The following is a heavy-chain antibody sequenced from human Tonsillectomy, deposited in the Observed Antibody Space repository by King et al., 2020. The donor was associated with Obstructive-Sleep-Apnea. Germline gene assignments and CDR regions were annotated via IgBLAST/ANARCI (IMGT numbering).Heavy chain of an antibody. CDR3: AREVVSVVTLFFDY. CDR1: GGSISSGGYY. Sequence: VQLQESGPGLVKPSQTLSLTCTVSGGSISSGGYYWSWIRQHPGKGLEWIGYIYYSGSTYYNPSLKSRVTISVDTYKNQFSLKLSSVTAADTAVYYCAREVVSVVTLFFDYWGQGTLVTVSS. V-gene: IGHV4-31*03. D-gene: IGHD4-23*01. J-gene: IGHJ4*02. CDR2: IYYSGST.